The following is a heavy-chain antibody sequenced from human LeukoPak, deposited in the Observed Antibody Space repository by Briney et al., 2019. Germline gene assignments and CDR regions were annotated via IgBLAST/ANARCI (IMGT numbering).Heavy chain of an antibody. CDR3: ARDRHSSSFVDY. CDR2: ISGTGGTT. J-gene: IGHJ4*02. D-gene: IGHD6-13*01. Sequence: GGSLRLSCAASGFTFSSYAMSWVRQAPGKGLEWVSAISGTGGTTHYADSVKGRFTISRDNSKNTLYLQMNSLRAEDTAVYYCARDRHSSSFVDYWGQGTLVTVSS. CDR1: GFTFSSYA. V-gene: IGHV3-23*01.